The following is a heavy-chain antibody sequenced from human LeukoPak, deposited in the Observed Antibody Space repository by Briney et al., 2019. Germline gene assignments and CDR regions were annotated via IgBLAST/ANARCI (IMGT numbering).Heavy chain of an antibody. V-gene: IGHV4-59*01. J-gene: IGHJ5*02. Sequence: SESLSLTCTVSGASISSYYWSWIRQPPGKGLEWIGYIYYSGSTNYNPSLKSRVTISVDTSKNQFSLKLSYVTAADTAVCYCARDLSSSSYNWFDPWGQGTLVTVSS. CDR1: GASISSYY. D-gene: IGHD6-6*01. CDR2: IYYSGST. CDR3: ARDLSSSSYNWFDP.